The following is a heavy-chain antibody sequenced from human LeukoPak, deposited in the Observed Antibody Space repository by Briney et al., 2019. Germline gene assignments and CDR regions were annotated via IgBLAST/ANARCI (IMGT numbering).Heavy chain of an antibody. D-gene: IGHD6-19*01. Sequence: PGGSLRLSCAASGFTFSSYAMSWVRQAPGEGLEWVSAISGSGGSTYYADSVKGRFTISRDNSKNTLYLQMNSLRAEDTAVYYCAKSPTQWLVSMVWFDPWGQGTLVTVSS. CDR1: GFTFSSYA. CDR3: AKSPTQWLVSMVWFDP. J-gene: IGHJ5*02. V-gene: IGHV3-23*01. CDR2: ISGSGGST.